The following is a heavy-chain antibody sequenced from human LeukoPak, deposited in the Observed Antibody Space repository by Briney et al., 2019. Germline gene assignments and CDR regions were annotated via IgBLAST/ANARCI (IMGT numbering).Heavy chain of an antibody. CDR1: GFTVSSNY. D-gene: IGHD6-13*01. J-gene: IGHJ4*02. CDR2: IYSGGST. Sequence: GGSLRLSCAASGFTVSSNYMSWVRQAPGKGLEWVSVIYSGGSTYYADSVKGRFTISRDNSKNTLYLQMNSLRAEDTAVYYCARETIAAAGSPFDYWGQGTLVTVSS. V-gene: IGHV3-53*01. CDR3: ARETIAAAGSPFDY.